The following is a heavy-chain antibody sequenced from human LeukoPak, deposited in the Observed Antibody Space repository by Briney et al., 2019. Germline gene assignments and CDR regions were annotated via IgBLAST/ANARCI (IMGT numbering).Heavy chain of an antibody. CDR1: GFTFSSHS. D-gene: IGHD6-19*01. Sequence: GGSLRLSCAASGFTFSSHSMNWVRQAPGKGLEWVSSISSSSYIYYADSVKGRFTISRDNAKNSLYLQMNSLRAEDTAVYYCARDLRGWGLNSDWGQGTLVTVSS. J-gene: IGHJ4*02. CDR2: ISSSSYI. V-gene: IGHV3-21*01. CDR3: ARDLRGWGLNSD.